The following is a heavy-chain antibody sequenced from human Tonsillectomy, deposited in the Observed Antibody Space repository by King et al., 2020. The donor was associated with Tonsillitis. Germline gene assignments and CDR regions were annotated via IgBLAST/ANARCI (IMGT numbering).Heavy chain of an antibody. Sequence: QLVQSGSEVKKPGASVKFSCKASGYTFTSYGISWVRQAPGQGLEWMGWISAYNGNTNYAQNLQGRVTMTTDTSTSTAYMELRSLRSDDTAVYYCARRQFWSGFYGMDVWGQGTTVTVSS. J-gene: IGHJ6*02. D-gene: IGHD3-3*01. CDR3: ARRQFWSGFYGMDV. CDR2: ISAYNGNT. CDR1: GYTFTSYG. V-gene: IGHV1-18*01.